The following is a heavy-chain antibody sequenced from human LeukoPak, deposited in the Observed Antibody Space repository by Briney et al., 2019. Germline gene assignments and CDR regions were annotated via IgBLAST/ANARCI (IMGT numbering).Heavy chain of an antibody. CDR3: ARDQNLDFDY. J-gene: IGHJ4*02. CDR1: DGSFSGYY. V-gene: IGHV4-34*01. Sequence: SETLSLTCAVYDGSFSGYYWSWIRQPPGKGLEWIGEINHSGSTNYNPSLKSRVTISLDTSKSQFSLKVRYVTAADTAVYYCARDQNLDFDYWGQGTLVTVSS. CDR2: INHSGST. D-gene: IGHD2/OR15-2a*01.